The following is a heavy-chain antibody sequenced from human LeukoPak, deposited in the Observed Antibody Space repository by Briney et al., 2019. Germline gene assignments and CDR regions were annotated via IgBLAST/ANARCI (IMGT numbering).Heavy chain of an antibody. V-gene: IGHV3-74*01. J-gene: IGHJ4*02. D-gene: IGHD3-10*01. CDR2: INSDGSSI. Sequence: GGSLRLSCAASGFTFSSYWMHWVRQAPGKGVVWVSRINSDGSSISYADSVKGRFTISRDNAKNTLYLQMNSLRAEDTAVFYCTRGRGVSFDYWGQGTLVTVSS. CDR1: GFTFSSYW. CDR3: TRGRGVSFDY.